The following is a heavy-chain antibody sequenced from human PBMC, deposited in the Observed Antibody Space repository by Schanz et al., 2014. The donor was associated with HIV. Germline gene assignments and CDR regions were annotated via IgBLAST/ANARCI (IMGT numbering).Heavy chain of an antibody. Sequence: QVQLQESGPGLVKPSETLSLTCNVSGASISGYYCTWIRQPPGKGLEWIGYMYYGSGTNYNLTLKNRVTILGDTSKNQFSLKLTSLTAADTAVYYCVVGHNHDFWGQGTLVAVSS. CDR1: GASISGYY. V-gene: IGHV4-59*01. D-gene: IGHD1-1*01. CDR2: MYYGSGT. CDR3: VVGHNHDF. J-gene: IGHJ4*02.